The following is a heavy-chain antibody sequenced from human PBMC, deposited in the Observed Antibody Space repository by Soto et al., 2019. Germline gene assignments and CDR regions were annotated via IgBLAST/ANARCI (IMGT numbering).Heavy chain of an antibody. Sequence: GASVKASCKASGYTFTSYGISWVRQAPGQGLEWMGWISAYNGNTNYAQKLQGRVTMTTDTSTSTAYMELRSLRSDDTAVYYCARVQYYDFWSGYPAGYFDYWGQGTLVTVSS. CDR3: ARVQYYDFWSGYPAGYFDY. CDR1: GYTFTSYG. CDR2: ISAYNGNT. D-gene: IGHD3-3*01. V-gene: IGHV1-18*01. J-gene: IGHJ4*02.